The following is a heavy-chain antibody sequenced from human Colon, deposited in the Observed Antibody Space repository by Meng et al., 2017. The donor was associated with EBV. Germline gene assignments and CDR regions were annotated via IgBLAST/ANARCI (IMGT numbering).Heavy chain of an antibody. D-gene: IGHD3-10*01. CDR1: GGSIRSGGYY. CDR3: ARDQIGGDGWFDP. V-gene: IGHV4-30-4*01. J-gene: IGHJ5*02. Sequence: VELEESGPGLVKPSQTLSLTCAVSGGSIRSGGYYWTWIRQPPGKGLEWIGYIFYTGRTYYKPSLKSRVTISLDTSKNQFSLKLSSVTAADTAVYYCARDQIGGDGWFDPWGRGTLVTVSS. CDR2: IFYTGRT.